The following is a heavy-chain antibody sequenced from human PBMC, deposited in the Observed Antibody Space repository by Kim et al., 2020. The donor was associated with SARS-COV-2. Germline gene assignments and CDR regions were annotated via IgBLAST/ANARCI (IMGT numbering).Heavy chain of an antibody. V-gene: IGHV4-59*01. CDR1: GGSISSYY. Sequence: SETLSLTCTASGGSISSYYWSWIRQPPGKGLEWIGYIYYSGSTNYNPSLKSRVTISVDTSKNQFSLKLSSVTAADTAVYYCATSPRLRDSYGYYYYYMDVWGKGTPVTVSS. J-gene: IGHJ6*03. CDR3: ATSPRLRDSYGYYYYYMDV. D-gene: IGHD5-18*01. CDR2: IYYSGST.